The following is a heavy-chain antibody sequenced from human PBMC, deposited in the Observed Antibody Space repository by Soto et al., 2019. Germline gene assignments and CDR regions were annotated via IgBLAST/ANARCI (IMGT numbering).Heavy chain of an antibody. J-gene: IGHJ6*02. Sequence: DVQLLESGGGLVQPGGSLRLSCAASGFTFNYYTMSWVRQAPGKGLEWVSGISGSGDTIYYADSVKGRFTISRDNSKNTLYLQMNSLRADDTAVYYCAAPVPAATHYDYYDMDVWGQGTTVTVSS. CDR3: AAPVPAATHYDYYDMDV. CDR1: GFTFNYYT. D-gene: IGHD2-2*01. V-gene: IGHV3-23*01. CDR2: ISGSGDTI.